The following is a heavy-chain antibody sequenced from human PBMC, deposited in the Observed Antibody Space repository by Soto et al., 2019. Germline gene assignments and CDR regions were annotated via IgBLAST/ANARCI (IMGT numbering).Heavy chain of an antibody. CDR2: INAGNGNT. D-gene: IGHD2-15*01. Sequence: ASVKVSCKASGYTFTSYAMHWVRQAPGQRLEWMGWINAGNGNTKYSQKFQGRVTITRDTSASTAYMELSSLRSEDTAVYYCARANQGLGYCSGGSCYSWYWRQGTLVTVPQ. V-gene: IGHV1-3*01. J-gene: IGHJ4*02. CDR1: GYTFTSYA. CDR3: ARANQGLGYCSGGSCYSWY.